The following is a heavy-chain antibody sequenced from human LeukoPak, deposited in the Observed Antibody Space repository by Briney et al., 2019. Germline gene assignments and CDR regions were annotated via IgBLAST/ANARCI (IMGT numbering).Heavy chain of an antibody. J-gene: IGHJ4*02. D-gene: IGHD3-9*01. CDR2: ISYDGSNK. V-gene: IGHV3-30*04. CDR3: ARALYDILTGYPDY. CDR1: GVTFSSYA. Sequence: GGSLRLSCAASGVTFSSYAMHWVRQAPGKGLEWVAVISYDGSNKYYADYVKGRFTISRDNSKNTLYLQMNSLRAEDTAVYYCARALYDILTGYPDYWGQGTLVTVSS.